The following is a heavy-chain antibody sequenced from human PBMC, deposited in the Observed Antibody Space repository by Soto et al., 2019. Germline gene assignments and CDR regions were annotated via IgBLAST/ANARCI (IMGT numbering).Heavy chain of an antibody. CDR2: ITSSGGNT. V-gene: IGHV3-64*01. J-gene: IGHJ6*02. CDR1: GFTFSSYA. CDR3: ARSIPFGYGIDV. Sequence: PGGSLRLSCATSGFTFSSYAMHWVRQAPGKGLEYVSAITSSGGNTDYASSVKGRFTISRDNSKNTLYLQMGSLRTEDMGGYYCARSIPFGYGIDVWGHGTSVTVSS. D-gene: IGHD3-3*02.